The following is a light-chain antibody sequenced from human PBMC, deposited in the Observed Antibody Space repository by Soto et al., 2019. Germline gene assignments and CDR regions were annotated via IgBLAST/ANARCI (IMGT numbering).Light chain of an antibody. V-gene: IGKV3-15*01. CDR3: QKYNDWLT. CDR2: GAS. J-gene: IGKJ4*01. Sequence: EIVMTQSPATLSVSPGERATLSCRASQSVNSNLAWYQQKPGQAPRLLLYGASTRATGIPARFSGSGSGTEFTLIISSLQSEDFAVYYCQKYNDWLTFGGGTKAEIK. CDR1: QSVNSN.